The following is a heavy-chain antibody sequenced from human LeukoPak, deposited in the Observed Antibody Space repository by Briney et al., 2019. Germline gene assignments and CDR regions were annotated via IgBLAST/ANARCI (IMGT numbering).Heavy chain of an antibody. J-gene: IGHJ5*02. CDR2: INHSGST. V-gene: IGHV4-34*01. D-gene: IGHD6-13*01. Sequence: SETLSLTCAVYGGSFSGYYWSWIRQPPGRGLEWSGEINHSGSTNYNPSLKSRVTISVDTSKNQFSLKLGSVTAADTAVYYCARLSSWWTKRSLNWFDPWGQGTLVTVSS. CDR1: GGSFSGYY. CDR3: ARLSSWWTKRSLNWFDP.